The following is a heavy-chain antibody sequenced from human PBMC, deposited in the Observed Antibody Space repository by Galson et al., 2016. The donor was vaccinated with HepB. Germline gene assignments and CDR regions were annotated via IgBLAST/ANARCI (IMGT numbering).Heavy chain of an antibody. V-gene: IGHV5-51*01. D-gene: IGHD6-19*01. CDR3: ARSIAVAGPSDF. CDR2: VYPGDSDT. CDR1: GYSFINNW. J-gene: IGHJ4*02. Sequence: QSGAAVKKPGESLRISCKASGYSFINNWIGWVRQLPGKGLEWMGTVYPGDSDTRYSPSFQGQVTISADKSISTAYLQWSSLKASDSGMYFCARSIAVAGPSDFWGQGTLVIVSS.